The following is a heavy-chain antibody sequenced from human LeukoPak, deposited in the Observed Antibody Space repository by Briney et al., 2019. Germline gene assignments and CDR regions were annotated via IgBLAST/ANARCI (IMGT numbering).Heavy chain of an antibody. J-gene: IGHJ4*02. D-gene: IGHD1-26*01. CDR1: GFTFSDYG. Sequence: PGGSLRLSCAASGFTFSDYGMHWVRQAPGKGLEWISYISPTGTTIYYADSVRGRFTISRDNAKNSLYLQMNSLRDEDTAVYYCARDPPYTGSYPYFDYWGQGTLVTVSS. CDR3: ARDPPYTGSYPYFDY. V-gene: IGHV3-48*02. CDR2: ISPTGTTI.